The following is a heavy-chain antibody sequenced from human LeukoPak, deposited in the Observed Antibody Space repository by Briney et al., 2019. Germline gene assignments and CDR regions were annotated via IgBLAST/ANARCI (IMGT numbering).Heavy chain of an antibody. Sequence: GGSLRLSCAASGFTFSRYGMHWVRQAPGKGLEWVAVISYDGSNKYYADSVKGRFTISRDNSKNTLYLQMNSLRAEDTAVYYCAKEYLGEIKYYYYYGMDVWGQGTTVTVSS. D-gene: IGHD2-2*01. CDR2: ISYDGSNK. J-gene: IGHJ6*02. CDR1: GFTFSRYG. CDR3: AKEYLGEIKYYYYYGMDV. V-gene: IGHV3-30*18.